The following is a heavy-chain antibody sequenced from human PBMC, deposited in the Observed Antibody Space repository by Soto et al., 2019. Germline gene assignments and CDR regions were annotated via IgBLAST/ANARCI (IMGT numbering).Heavy chain of an antibody. CDR3: ARDRYSPYWERDRYYYGMDV. Sequence: QVQLVESGGGVVQPGRSLRLSCAASGFTFSSYAMHWVRQAPGKGLEWVAVISYDGSKKYYADSVKGRFTISRDNSKNTLYLQMNSLRAEDTAVYYCARDRYSPYWERDRYYYGMDVWGQGTTVTVSS. CDR2: ISYDGSKK. J-gene: IGHJ6*02. D-gene: IGHD3-16*01. V-gene: IGHV3-30-3*01. CDR1: GFTFSSYA.